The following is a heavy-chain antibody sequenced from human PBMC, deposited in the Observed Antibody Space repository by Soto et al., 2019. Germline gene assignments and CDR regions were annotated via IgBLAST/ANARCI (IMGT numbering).Heavy chain of an antibody. J-gene: IGHJ5*02. CDR1: GGSMSSSNW. D-gene: IGHD6-19*01. CDR2: AHHSGRT. CDR3: ARLPYSSGWYNWFDP. V-gene: IGHV4-4*02. Sequence: SETLSLTCTVSGGSMSSSNWWNWVRQSPGKGLEWIGEAHHSGRTNYNPSLKSRVTISVDKSKNQFSLKLSSVTAADTAVYYCARLPYSSGWYNWFDPWGQGTLVTVSS.